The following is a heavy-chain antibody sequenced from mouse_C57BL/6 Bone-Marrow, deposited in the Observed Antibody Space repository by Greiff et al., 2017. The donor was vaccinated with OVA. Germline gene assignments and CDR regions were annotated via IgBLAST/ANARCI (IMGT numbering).Heavy chain of an antibody. Sequence: QVQLQQPGAELVRPGTSVKLSCKASGYTFTSYWMHWLKQRPGQGLEWIGVIDPSDSYTNYNQKFKGKATLTVDTSSSTAYMQLSSLTSEDSAVYYCAIYYYGSSPYYYAMDYWGQGTSVTVSS. D-gene: IGHD1-1*01. CDR1: GYTFTSYW. V-gene: IGHV1-59*01. CDR2: IDPSDSYT. CDR3: AIYYYGSSPYYYAMDY. J-gene: IGHJ4*01.